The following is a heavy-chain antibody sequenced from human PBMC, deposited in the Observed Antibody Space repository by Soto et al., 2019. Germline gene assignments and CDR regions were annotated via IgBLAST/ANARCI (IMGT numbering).Heavy chain of an antibody. V-gene: IGHV4-30-4*01. CDR3: ARDRPDYGDFPPVVCYFDL. CDR1: GGSISSGDYY. CDR2: IYYSGST. J-gene: IGHJ2*01. D-gene: IGHD4-17*01. Sequence: SETLSLTCTVSGGSISSGDYYWSWIRQPPGKGLEWIGYIYYSGSTYYNPSLKSRVTISVDTSKNQFSLKLISVTAADTAVYYCARDRPDYGDFPPVVCYFDLWGRGTLVTVSS.